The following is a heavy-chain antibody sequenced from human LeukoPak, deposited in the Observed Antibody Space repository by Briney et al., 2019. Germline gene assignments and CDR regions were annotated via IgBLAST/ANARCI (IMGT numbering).Heavy chain of an antibody. D-gene: IGHD2-8*01. CDR2: IIPIFGTA. V-gene: IGHV1-69*05. J-gene: IGHJ5*02. CDR1: GGTFSSYA. Sequence: ASVKVSCKASGGTFSSYAISWVRQAPGQGLEWMGRIIPIFGTANYAQKFQGRVTITTDESTSTAYMALSILRSEDTAVYYCARDSSTIVLSPPNWFDPWGQGTLVTVSS. CDR3: ARDSSTIVLSPPNWFDP.